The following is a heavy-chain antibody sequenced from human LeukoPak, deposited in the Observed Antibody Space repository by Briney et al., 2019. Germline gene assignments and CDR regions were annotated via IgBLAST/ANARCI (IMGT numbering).Heavy chain of an antibody. CDR2: INHSGST. CDR1: GGSFSGYY. V-gene: IGHV4-34*01. CDR3: GRVPLPSLGYSIGRYYCDY. J-gene: IGHJ4*02. Sequence: PSETLSLTCAVYGGSFSGYYWSWIRQPPGKGLEWIGEINHSGSTNYNPSLKSRVTISVATSKNQFSLKLSAVTAADTAVYYCGRVPLPSLGYSIGRYYCDYGRQDTVVTLS. D-gene: IGHD6-19*01.